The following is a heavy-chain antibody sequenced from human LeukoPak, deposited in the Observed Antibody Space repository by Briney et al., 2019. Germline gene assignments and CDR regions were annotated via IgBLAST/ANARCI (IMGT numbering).Heavy chain of an antibody. V-gene: IGHV5-51*01. D-gene: IGHD3-22*01. CDR3: ARPPDRRPGYFQH. CDR2: IYPGDSDT. CDR1: GSSFTSYW. J-gene: IGHJ1*01. Sequence: GASLQISGKGSGSSFTSYWIGWVRQLPGKGLEWMGIIYPGDSDTRYSPSFQGQVTISADKSISTAYLQWSSLKASDTAMYYCARPPDRRPGYFQHWGQGTLVTVSS.